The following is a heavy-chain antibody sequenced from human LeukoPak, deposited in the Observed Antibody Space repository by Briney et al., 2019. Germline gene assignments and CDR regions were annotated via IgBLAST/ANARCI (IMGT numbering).Heavy chain of an antibody. CDR2: IYHSGST. V-gene: IGHV4-38-2*02. J-gene: IGHJ4*02. Sequence: SETLSLTCTVSGYSISSGYYWGWIRQSPGKGLEWIGSIYHSGSTYYNPSLKSRVTISVDTSKNQFSLKLSSVTAADTAVYYCARGRRQWLVRTIFDYWGQGTLVTVSS. CDR1: GYSISSGYY. D-gene: IGHD6-19*01. CDR3: ARGRRQWLVRTIFDY.